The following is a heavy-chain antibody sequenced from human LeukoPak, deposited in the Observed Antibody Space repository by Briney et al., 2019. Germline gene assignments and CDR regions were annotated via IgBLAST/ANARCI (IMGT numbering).Heavy chain of an antibody. V-gene: IGHV1-46*01. CDR2: INPSGGST. J-gene: IGHJ3*02. D-gene: IGHD3-22*01. Sequence: ASVKVSCKASGYTFTSYYMHWVRQAPGQGLEWMGIINPSGGSTSYAQKFQGRVTMTRDTSTSTVYMELSSLRSEDTAVYYCARGGVTMIVVVINPSDAFDIWGQGTMVTASS. CDR1: GYTFTSYY. CDR3: ARGGVTMIVVVINPSDAFDI.